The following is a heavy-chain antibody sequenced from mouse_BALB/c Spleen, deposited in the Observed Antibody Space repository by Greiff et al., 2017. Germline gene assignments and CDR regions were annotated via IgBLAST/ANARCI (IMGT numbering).Heavy chain of an antibody. V-gene: IGHV5-12-1*01. Sequence: EVKLVESGGGLVKPGGSLKLSCAASGFAFSSYDMSWVRQTPEKRLEWVAYISSGGGSTYYPDTVKGRFTISRDNAKNTLYLQMSSLKSEDTAMYYCASEFITTAKAMDYWGQGTSVTVSS. CDR3: ASEFITTAKAMDY. J-gene: IGHJ4*01. D-gene: IGHD1-2*01. CDR2: ISSGGGST. CDR1: GFAFSSYD.